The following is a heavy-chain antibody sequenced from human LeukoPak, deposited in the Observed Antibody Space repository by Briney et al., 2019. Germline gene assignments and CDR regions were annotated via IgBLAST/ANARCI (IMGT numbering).Heavy chain of an antibody. J-gene: IGHJ3*02. CDR1: GYSISSGYY. CDR3: ARNPGGLNLSGAFDI. V-gene: IGHV4-38-2*02. CDR2: IYHSGST. D-gene: IGHD1-14*01. Sequence: SETLSLTCTVSGYSISSGYYWGWILQPAGKGLEWIVSIYHSGSTYYNPSLKSRVTISVDTSKNQFSLKLSSVTAADTAVYYCARNPGGLNLSGAFDIWGQGTMVTVSS.